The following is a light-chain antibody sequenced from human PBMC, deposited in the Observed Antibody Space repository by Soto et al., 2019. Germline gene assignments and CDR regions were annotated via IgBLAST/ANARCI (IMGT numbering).Light chain of an antibody. CDR3: QTWGTGIRV. CDR1: SGHSTYA. CDR2: LTSDGSH. J-gene: IGLJ3*02. Sequence: QLVLTQSPSASASLGDSVKLTCTLSSGHSTYAIAWHQQQPEKGPRYLMKLTSDGSHTKGDGIPDRFSGSSSGAERYLTISSLQSEDEADYYCQTWGTGIRVFGGGTKLTVL. V-gene: IGLV4-69*01.